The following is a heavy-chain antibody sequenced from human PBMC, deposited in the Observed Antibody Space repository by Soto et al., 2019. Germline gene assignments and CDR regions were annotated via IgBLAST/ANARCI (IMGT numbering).Heavy chain of an antibody. Sequence: QVQLVQSGAEVKKPGASVKVSCKASGGTFSSYTISWVRQAPGQGLEWMGRIIPILGIANYAQKFQGRVMITEDKATSTADMELSSMRSEDTAVYYCASGVPPDIAMVYYYYYYYMDVWGKGTTGNVSS. CDR1: GGTFSSYT. V-gene: IGHV1-69*02. J-gene: IGHJ6*03. D-gene: IGHD5-18*01. CDR2: IIPILGIA. CDR3: ASGVPPDIAMVYYYYYYYMDV.